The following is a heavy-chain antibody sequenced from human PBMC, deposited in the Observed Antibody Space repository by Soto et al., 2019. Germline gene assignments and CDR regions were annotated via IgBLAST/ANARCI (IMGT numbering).Heavy chain of an antibody. D-gene: IGHD3-3*02. CDR1: GGSISSSSYY. J-gene: IGHJ5*02. V-gene: IGHV4-39*01. Sequence: PSETLSLTCTVSGGSISSSSYYWGWIRQPPGKGLEWIGSIYYSGSTYYNPSLKSRVTISVDTSKNQFSLKLSSVTAADTAVYYCASPKIAFYNWFDPWGQGTLVTAS. CDR3: ASPKIAFYNWFDP. CDR2: IYYSGST.